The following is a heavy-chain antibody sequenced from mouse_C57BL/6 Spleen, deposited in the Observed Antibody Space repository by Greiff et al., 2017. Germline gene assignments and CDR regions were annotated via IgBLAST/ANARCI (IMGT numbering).Heavy chain of an antibody. D-gene: IGHD2-4*01. Sequence: VQVVESGPGLVQPSQSLSITCTVSGFSLTSYGVHWVRQSPGKGLEWLGVIWRGGSTDYNAAFMSRLSITKDNSKSQVFFKMNSLQADDTAIYYCAKNYYDYDDGDWYFDVWGTGTTVTVSS. CDR3: AKNYYDYDDGDWYFDV. J-gene: IGHJ1*03. CDR2: IWRGGST. CDR1: GFSLTSYG. V-gene: IGHV2-5*01.